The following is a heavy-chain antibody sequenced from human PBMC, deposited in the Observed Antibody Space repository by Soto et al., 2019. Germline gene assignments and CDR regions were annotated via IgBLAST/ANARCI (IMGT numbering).Heavy chain of an antibody. CDR1: GFTFTSSA. CDR3: AAATLMAPKLKDYYYYYYGMDV. J-gene: IGHJ6*02. Sequence: ASVKVSCKASGFTFTSSAVQWVRQARGQRLEWIGWIVVGSGNTNYAQKFQERVTITRDMSTSTAYMELSSLRSEDTAVYYCAAATLMAPKLKDYYYYYYGMDVWGQGTTVTVSS. CDR2: IVVGSGNT. D-gene: IGHD3-16*01. V-gene: IGHV1-58*01.